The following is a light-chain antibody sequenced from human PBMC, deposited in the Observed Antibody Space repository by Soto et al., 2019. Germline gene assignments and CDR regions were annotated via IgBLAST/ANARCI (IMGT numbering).Light chain of an antibody. J-gene: IGKJ1*01. CDR1: QNIGSW. CDR2: AAS. CDR3: QHAHNFPLT. Sequence: DVQMTQSPSSVSASVGDRVTITCRASQNIGSWLDWYQQKPGKVPKLLIFAASSLQSGVPSRFSGSGSGTDFSLTISSLQPEDFATYYCQHAHNFPLTYGQGTKVEIK. V-gene: IGKV1-12*01.